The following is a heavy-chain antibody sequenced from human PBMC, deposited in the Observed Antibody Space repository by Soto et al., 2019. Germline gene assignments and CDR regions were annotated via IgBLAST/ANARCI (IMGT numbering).Heavy chain of an antibody. D-gene: IGHD6-19*01. V-gene: IGHV3-23*01. CDR3: ASAVAGVDAFDI. Sequence: GGSLRLSCAASGFTFSSYAMSWVRQAPGKGLEWVSAISGSGGSTYYADSVKGRFTISRDNSKNTLYLQMNSLRAEDTAVYYCASAVAGVDAFDIWGQGTMVTVSS. CDR2: ISGSGGST. CDR1: GFTFSSYA. J-gene: IGHJ3*02.